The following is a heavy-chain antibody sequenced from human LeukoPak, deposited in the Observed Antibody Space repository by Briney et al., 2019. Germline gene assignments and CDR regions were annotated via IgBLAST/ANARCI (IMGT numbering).Heavy chain of an antibody. CDR1: GGTFSSYA. Sequence: GASVKVSCTASGGTFSSYAISWVRQAPGQGLEWMGGIILTFSTANYAQKFQGRVTITADESTSTAYMELSSLRYEDTDVYYGARERRSTSCYRGTWGCAFDIWGQGTMVTVSS. J-gene: IGHJ3*02. V-gene: IGHV1-69*13. CDR2: IILTFSTA. CDR3: ARERRSTSCYRGTWGCAFDI. D-gene: IGHD2-2*02.